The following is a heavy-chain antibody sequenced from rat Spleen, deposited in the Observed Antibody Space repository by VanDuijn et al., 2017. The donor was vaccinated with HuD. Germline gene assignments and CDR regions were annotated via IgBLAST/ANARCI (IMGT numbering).Heavy chain of an antibody. V-gene: IGHV2-30*01. D-gene: IGHD1-9*01. CDR3: ARDSTYPWGYFDF. CDR1: GFSLTNFH. CDR2: IWTGGTT. Sequence: QVQLKESGPGLVQPSQTLSLTCTVSGFSLTNFHVHWVRQIPGKGLEWMGIIWTGGTTAYNSLLKSRLSISRDTSKSQVFLKMNSLQTEDTATYYCARDSTYPWGYFDFWGPGTMVTMSS. J-gene: IGHJ1*01.